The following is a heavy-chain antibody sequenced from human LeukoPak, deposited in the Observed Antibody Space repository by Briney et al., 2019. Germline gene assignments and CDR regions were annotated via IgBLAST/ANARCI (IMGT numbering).Heavy chain of an antibody. J-gene: IGHJ5*02. CDR1: GFSFDTYS. D-gene: IGHD2-21*02. CDR2: ISASRSYI. Sequence: GGSLRLSCAASGFSFDTYSMNWVRQAPGKGLEWVASISASRSYIYYADSVKGRFTISRDNAKNSLFLQMNSLRAEDSAVYYCARDPSAVATAVNWFDPWGQGTLATVSS. CDR3: ARDPSAVATAVNWFDP. V-gene: IGHV3-21*01.